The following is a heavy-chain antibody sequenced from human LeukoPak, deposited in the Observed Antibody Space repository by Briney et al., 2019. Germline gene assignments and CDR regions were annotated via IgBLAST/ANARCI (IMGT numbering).Heavy chain of an antibody. J-gene: IGHJ4*02. V-gene: IGHV3-15*01. CDR3: TTEGYSYGYFVDY. CDR2: IKRKTDGGTT. Sequence: GGSLRLSCAASGFTFSNAWMSWVRQAPGKGLEWVGHIKRKTDGGTTDYAAPVKGRYTISRDDSKNTLYLQISSLKMEDTAVYYCTTEGYSYGYFVDYWGQGTLVIVSS. CDR1: GFTFSNAW. D-gene: IGHD5-18*01.